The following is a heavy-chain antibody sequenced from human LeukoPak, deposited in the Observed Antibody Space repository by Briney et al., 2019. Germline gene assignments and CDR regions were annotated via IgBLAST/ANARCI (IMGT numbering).Heavy chain of an antibody. CDR2: IYYSGST. J-gene: IGHJ5*02. D-gene: IGHD6-19*01. Sequence: SETQSLTCTVSGGSISSSSYYWGWIRQPPGKGLEWIGSIYYSGSTYYNPSLKSRVTISVDTSKNQFSLKLSSVTAADTAVYYCARQWLVPSGFDPWGQGTLVTVSS. CDR1: GGSISSSSYY. V-gene: IGHV4-39*01. CDR3: ARQWLVPSGFDP.